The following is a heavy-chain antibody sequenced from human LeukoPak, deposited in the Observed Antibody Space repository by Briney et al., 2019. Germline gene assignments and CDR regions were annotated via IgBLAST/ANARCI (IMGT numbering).Heavy chain of an antibody. CDR3: ASGDIVVVPAAGKSYYYYYGMDV. J-gene: IGHJ6*02. V-gene: IGHV4-61*01. CDR1: GGSVSSGSYY. CDR2: IYCSGST. D-gene: IGHD2-2*01. Sequence: PSETLSLTCTVSGGSVSSGSYYWSWIRQPPGKGLEWIGYIYCSGSTNYNPSLKSRVTISVDTSKNQFSLKLSSVTAADTAVYYCASGDIVVVPAAGKSYYYYYGMDVWGQGTTVTVSS.